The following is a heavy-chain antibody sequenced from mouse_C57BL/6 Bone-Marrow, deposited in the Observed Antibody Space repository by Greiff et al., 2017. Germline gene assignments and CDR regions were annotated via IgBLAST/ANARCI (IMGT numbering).Heavy chain of an antibody. CDR2: IDPRSGNT. CDR1: GYNFTSYG. D-gene: IGHD1-1*01. J-gene: IGHJ3*01. V-gene: IGHV1-81*01. Sequence: VQVVESGAELARPGASVKLSCKASGYNFTSYGISWVKQRTGQGLEWIGEIDPRSGNTYYTEKFKGKATLTADKSSSTAYMELRSLTSEDSAVYFCAREYYYGSSFAYWGQGTLVTVSA. CDR3: AREYYYGSSFAY.